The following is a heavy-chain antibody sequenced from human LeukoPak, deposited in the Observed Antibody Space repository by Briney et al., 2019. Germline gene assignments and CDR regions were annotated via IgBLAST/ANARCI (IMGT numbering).Heavy chain of an antibody. CDR3: ARQQSGYVGGYYYYMDV. CDR2: IYYSGST. V-gene: IGHV4-39*01. Sequence: SETLSLTCTVSGGSISGSSYYWGWIRQPPGKGLEWIGSIYYSGSTYYNPSLKSRVTISVDTSKNQFSLKLSSVTAADTAVYYCARQQSGYVGGYYYYMDVWGKGTTVTVSS. CDR1: GGSISGSSYY. D-gene: IGHD5-12*01. J-gene: IGHJ6*03.